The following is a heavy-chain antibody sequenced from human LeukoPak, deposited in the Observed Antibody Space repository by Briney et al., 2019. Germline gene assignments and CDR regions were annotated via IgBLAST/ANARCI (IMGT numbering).Heavy chain of an antibody. CDR3: ARANSYYDFWSGSNNWFDP. CDR2: INHSGST. J-gene: IGHJ5*02. CDR1: GGSFSGYY. Sequence: PETLSLTCAVYGGSFSGYYWSWIRQPPGKGLEWIGEINHSGSTNYNPSLKSRVTISVDTSKNQFSLKLSSVTAADTAVYYCARANSYYDFWSGSNNWFDPWGQGTLVTVSS. D-gene: IGHD3-3*01. V-gene: IGHV4-34*01.